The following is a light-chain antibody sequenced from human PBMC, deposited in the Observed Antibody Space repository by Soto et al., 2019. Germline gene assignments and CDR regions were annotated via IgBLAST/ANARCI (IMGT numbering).Light chain of an antibody. Sequence: EIVLTQSPGTLSLSPGEGATLSCRASQSIGGNFLAWYQQRRGQAPRLLIHGASNRATGIPDRFSGSGSGTDFTLTITRLEPEDFAVYYCQQRSNWPLTFGGGTKVEIK. CDR2: GAS. V-gene: IGKV3D-20*02. CDR1: QSIGGNF. CDR3: QQRSNWPLT. J-gene: IGKJ4*01.